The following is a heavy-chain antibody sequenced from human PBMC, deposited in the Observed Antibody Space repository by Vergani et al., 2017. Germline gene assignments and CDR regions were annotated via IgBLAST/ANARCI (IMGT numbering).Heavy chain of an antibody. CDR3: ARILGYCSGGSCYSDRPLDY. CDR2: IRSKAYGGTT. J-gene: IGHJ4*02. CDR1: GFTFGDYA. D-gene: IGHD2-15*01. Sequence: EVQLVESGGGLVQPGRSLRLSCTASGFTFGDYAMSWVRQAPGKGLEWVGFIRSKAYGGTTEYAASVKGRFTISRDDSKSIAYLQMNSLKTEDTAVYYCARILGYCSGGSCYSDRPLDYWGQGTLVTVSS. V-gene: IGHV3-49*04.